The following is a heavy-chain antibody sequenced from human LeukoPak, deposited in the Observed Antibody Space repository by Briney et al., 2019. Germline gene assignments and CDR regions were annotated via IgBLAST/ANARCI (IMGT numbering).Heavy chain of an antibody. CDR3: ARVLRYCSGGDCYSGGLGYMDV. V-gene: IGHV3-11*01. Sequence: GGSLTLSCAASGLTFSDYNMRLIRQAPGKGLEGVSSIRRSGSTKYYADYVKGRFTISRDNAKNSLFLQMTSLRAEDTAVYYCARVLRYCSGGDCYSGGLGYMDVWGKGTTVTISS. CDR1: GLTFSDYN. J-gene: IGHJ6*03. D-gene: IGHD2-15*01. CDR2: IRRSGSTK.